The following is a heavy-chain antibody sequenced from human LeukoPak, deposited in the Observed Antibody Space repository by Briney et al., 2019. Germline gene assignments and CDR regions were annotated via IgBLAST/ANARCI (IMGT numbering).Heavy chain of an antibody. V-gene: IGHV4-59*01. Sequence: PSETLSLTCTVSGGSISSYDWSWVRQPPGKGLEWVGYIYYSGSTSYNPSLKSRVTISIDTSKNQFSLRLNSVTTADTAVYYCAINSGGSVDYWGQGTLVTVSS. CDR1: GGSISSYD. CDR3: AINSGGSVDY. CDR2: IYYSGST. D-gene: IGHD2-15*01. J-gene: IGHJ4*02.